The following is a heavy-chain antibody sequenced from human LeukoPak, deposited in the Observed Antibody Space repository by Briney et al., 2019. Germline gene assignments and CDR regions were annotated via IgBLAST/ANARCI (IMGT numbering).Heavy chain of an antibody. Sequence: SETLSLTCTVSGGSISSYYWSWIRQPPGKGLEWIGYIYYSGSTNYNPSLKSRVTISVDTSKNQFSLKLSSVTAADTAVYYCARDRSDYDSSLDYWGQGTLVTVSS. J-gene: IGHJ4*02. V-gene: IGHV4-59*01. CDR2: IYYSGST. D-gene: IGHD3-22*01. CDR1: GGSISSYY. CDR3: ARDRSDYDSSLDY.